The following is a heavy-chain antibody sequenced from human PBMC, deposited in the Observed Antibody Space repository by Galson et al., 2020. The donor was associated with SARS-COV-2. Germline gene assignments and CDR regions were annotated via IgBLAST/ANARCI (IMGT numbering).Heavy chain of an antibody. CDR1: GFSLSTSGMC. D-gene: IGHD6-19*01. V-gene: IGHV2-70*11. Sequence: SGPTLVKPTQTLTLTCAFSGFSLSTSGMCVSWIRQPPGKALEWLARIDWDDDKYYSTSLKTRLTISKDTSKNQVVLTMTNMDPVDTATYYWARIYFKLGSGSYFFDYWGQGTLVTVSS. CDR2: IDWDDDK. CDR3: ARIYFKLGSGSYFFDY. J-gene: IGHJ4*02.